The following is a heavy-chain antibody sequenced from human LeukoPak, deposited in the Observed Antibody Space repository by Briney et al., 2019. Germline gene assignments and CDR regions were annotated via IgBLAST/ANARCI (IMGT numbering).Heavy chain of an antibody. D-gene: IGHD6-19*01. J-gene: IGHJ4*02. CDR3: ARETVAGTFDY. CDR2: ISSSSDII. CDR1: GFTFSDYY. V-gene: IGHV3-11*01. Sequence: GGSLRLSCAASGFTFSDYYISWIRQAPGKGLEWVSDISSSSDIISYADSVKGRFIISRDYAKESLHLKMNSLRVEDSAVYYCARETVAGTFDYWGQGTQVTVSS.